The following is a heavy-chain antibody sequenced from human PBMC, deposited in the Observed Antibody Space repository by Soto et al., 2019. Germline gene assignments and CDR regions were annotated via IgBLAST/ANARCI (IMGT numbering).Heavy chain of an antibody. CDR2: IWYDGSNK. D-gene: IGHD3-10*01. J-gene: IGHJ6*02. V-gene: IGHV3-33*01. CDR3: ARDGLLWFGEISYYYGMDV. Sequence: QVQLVESGGGVVQPGRSLRLSCAASGFTFSSYGMHWVRQAPGKGLEWVAVIWYDGSNKYYADSVKGRFTISRDNSKNTLYLQMNSLRAEDTAVYYCARDGLLWFGEISYYYGMDVWGQGTTVTVSS. CDR1: GFTFSSYG.